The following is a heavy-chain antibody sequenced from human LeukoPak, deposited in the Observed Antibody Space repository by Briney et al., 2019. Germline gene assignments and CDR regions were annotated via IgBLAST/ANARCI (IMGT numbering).Heavy chain of an antibody. V-gene: IGHV3-23*01. J-gene: IGHJ4*02. CDR3: ASGRITGWYYFDN. CDR2: ISGSGDTT. Sequence: PGGPLRLSCAGSGFTFGIFSKFAMSWVRQAPGKGLEWVCVISGSGDTTYYADSVRGRFTISRDNSKDTLYLQMNSLRVEDTAVYYCASGRITGWYYFDNWGQGTLATVSS. CDR1: GFTFGIFSKFA. D-gene: IGHD3-16*01.